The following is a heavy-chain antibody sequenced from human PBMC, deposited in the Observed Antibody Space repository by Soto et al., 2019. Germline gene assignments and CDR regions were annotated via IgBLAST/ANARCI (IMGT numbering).Heavy chain of an antibody. J-gene: IGHJ5*02. CDR1: GYTFTSYY. CDR2: INPSGGTT. CDR3: ARGAAVAGGNNCFDP. Sequence: QMQLVQSGAEVKKPGASVKVSCKASGYTFTSYYIHWGRQRQAPGQGLEWLGIINPSGGTTTYAQRFQGRVTMTRDTSTNTVYMELRSLRSEDTAVYYCARGAAVAGGNNCFDPWGQGTLVTVSS. V-gene: IGHV1-46*01. D-gene: IGHD6-19*01.